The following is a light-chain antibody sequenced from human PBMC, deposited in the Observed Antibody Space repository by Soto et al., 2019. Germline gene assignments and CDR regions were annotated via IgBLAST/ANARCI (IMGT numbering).Light chain of an antibody. Sequence: EIVLTQSPATLSLSPGERATLSCRASQNVRSYLAWYQQKPGQAPRLLIHDASSRATGIPDRFSGSGSGTDFTLTISSLEPEDSAVDYCQQRTNWPTSAFGQGTRLEIK. CDR1: QNVRSY. V-gene: IGKV3-11*01. CDR2: DAS. CDR3: QQRTNWPTSA. J-gene: IGKJ5*01.